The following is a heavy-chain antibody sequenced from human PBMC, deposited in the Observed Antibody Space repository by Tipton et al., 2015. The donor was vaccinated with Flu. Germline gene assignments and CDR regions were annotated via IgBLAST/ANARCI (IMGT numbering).Heavy chain of an antibody. CDR1: GYSISSDYF. J-gene: IGHJ5*01. CDR2: IHRSGST. V-gene: IGHV4-38-2*01. D-gene: IGHD4-11*01. Sequence: TLSLTCAVSGYSISSDYFWGWIRPPPGKGLEWIATIHRSGSTYYNPSLKSRVTISVDTSKSQFSQQMRSVTAAGVAVYYCARRHFGNYMSVPTNWFDSLGQGTLVTVPS. CDR3: ARRHFGNYMSVPTNWFDS.